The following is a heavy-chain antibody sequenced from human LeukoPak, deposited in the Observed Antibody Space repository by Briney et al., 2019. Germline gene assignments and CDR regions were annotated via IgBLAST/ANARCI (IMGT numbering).Heavy chain of an antibody. CDR2: ISAYNGNT. D-gene: IGHD1-26*01. J-gene: IGHJ6*01. CDR1: GYTFTSYG. CDR3: ARSYVTNYYYYGMDV. Sequence: ASVKVSCKASGYTFTSYGISWVRQAPGQGLEWMGWISAYNGNTNYAQKLQGRVTMTTDTSTSTAYMELRSLRSDDTAVYYCARSYVTNYYYYGMDVWGKGPRSPSPQ. V-gene: IGHV1-18*01.